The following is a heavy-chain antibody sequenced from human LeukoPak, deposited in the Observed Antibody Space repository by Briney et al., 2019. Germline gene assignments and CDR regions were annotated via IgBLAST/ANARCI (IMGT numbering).Heavy chain of an antibody. D-gene: IGHD3-16*01. V-gene: IGHV3-23*01. CDR3: AREYGGIYSNAYYY. CDR1: GFTFSSYA. J-gene: IGHJ4*02. CDR2: FSGSGGST. Sequence: GGSLRLSCAASGFTFSSYAMSWVRQAPGKGLEWVSAFSGSGGSTYYADSVKGRFTISRDNSKNTLYLQMNSLRAEDTAVYYCAREYGGIYSNAYYYWGQGTLVSVSS.